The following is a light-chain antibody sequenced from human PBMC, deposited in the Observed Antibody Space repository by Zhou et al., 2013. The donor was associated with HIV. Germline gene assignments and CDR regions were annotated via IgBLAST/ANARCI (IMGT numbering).Light chain of an antibody. V-gene: IGKV1-8*01. CDR1: QGISSY. CDR3: QQSYTTPET. CDR2: AAS. J-gene: IGKJ4*01. Sequence: AIRMTQSPSSFSASTGDRVTITCRASQGISSYLAWYQQKPGKAPKLLIYAASTLQSGVQSRFSGSGYGTTFTLTISSLQSEDFANYYCQQSYTTPETFGGGTKVEIK.